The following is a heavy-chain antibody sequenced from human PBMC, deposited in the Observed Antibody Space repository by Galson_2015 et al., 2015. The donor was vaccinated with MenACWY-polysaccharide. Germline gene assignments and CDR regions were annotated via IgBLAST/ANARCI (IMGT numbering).Heavy chain of an antibody. V-gene: IGHV3-30*18. CDR3: AKKSSAGASDH. J-gene: IGHJ4*02. D-gene: IGHD1-14*01. Sequence: SLRLSCAASGFSFDYYDIHWVRRAPGKGLEWVAVISYDGREKYYADSVKGRFTISRDNSWNTMFLQMTSLRVDDTAVYYCAKKSSAGASDHWGQGTLVTVSS. CDR1: GFSFDYYD. CDR2: ISYDGREK.